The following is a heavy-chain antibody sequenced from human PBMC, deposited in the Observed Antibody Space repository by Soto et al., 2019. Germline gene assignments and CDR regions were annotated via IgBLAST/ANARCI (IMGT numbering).Heavy chain of an antibody. Sequence: SETLSLTCTVSGGPINTGDYYWSWVRQPPGKGLEWIGYVYYSGTTYENPSLKSRIAMSVDTSKNQFSLNLYSVTAADTAVHYCATYYDSSGPTFDTWGQGTLVTVSS. D-gene: IGHD3-22*01. CDR2: VYYSGTT. J-gene: IGHJ4*02. CDR1: GGPINTGDYY. V-gene: IGHV4-30-4*01. CDR3: ATYYDSSGPTFDT.